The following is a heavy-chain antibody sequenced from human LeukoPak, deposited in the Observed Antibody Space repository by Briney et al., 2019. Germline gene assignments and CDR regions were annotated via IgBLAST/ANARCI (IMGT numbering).Heavy chain of an antibody. CDR3: AGSSSWDNWFDP. D-gene: IGHD6-13*01. Sequence: GASVKVPCKASGYTFTGYYMHWVRQAPGQGLEWMGWINPNSGGTNYAQKFQGRVTMTRDTSISTAYMELSRLRSDDTAVYYCAGSSSWDNWFDPWGQGTLVTVSS. V-gene: IGHV1-2*02. J-gene: IGHJ5*02. CDR2: INPNSGGT. CDR1: GYTFTGYY.